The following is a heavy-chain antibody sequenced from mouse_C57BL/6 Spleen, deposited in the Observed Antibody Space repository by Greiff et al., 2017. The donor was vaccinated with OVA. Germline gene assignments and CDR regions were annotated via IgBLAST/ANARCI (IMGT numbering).Heavy chain of an antibody. CDR2: INPNNGGT. J-gene: IGHJ3*01. Sequence: EVQLQQSGPELVKPGASVKISCKASGYTFTDYYMNWVKQSHGKSLEWIGDINPNNGGTSYNQKFKGKATLTVDTSSSTAYMELRSLTSEDSAVYYCARERTAQAAGFAYWGQGTLVTVSA. D-gene: IGHD3-2*02. CDR3: ARERTAQAAGFAY. V-gene: IGHV1-26*01. CDR1: GYTFTDYY.